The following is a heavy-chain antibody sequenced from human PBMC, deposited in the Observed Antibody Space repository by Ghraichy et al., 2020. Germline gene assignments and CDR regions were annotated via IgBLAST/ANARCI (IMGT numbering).Heavy chain of an antibody. CDR1: GFSFSSYG. J-gene: IGHJ3*02. D-gene: IGHD3-10*01. CDR3: ARAGLWFGELGAFDI. CDR2: IWSDGSNK. V-gene: IGHV3-33*01. Sequence: GESLNISCAASGFSFSSYGMHWVRQAPGKGLEWVAVIWSDGSNKYYADSVKGRFTISRDNSKNTLYLQMNSLRAEDTAVYYCARAGLWFGELGAFDIWGQGTIVAVSS.